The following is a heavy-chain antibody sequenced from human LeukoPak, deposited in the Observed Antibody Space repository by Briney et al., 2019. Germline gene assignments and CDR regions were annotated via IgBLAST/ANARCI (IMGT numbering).Heavy chain of an antibody. CDR3: ASNYGDYAPFDY. V-gene: IGHV1-69*05. D-gene: IGHD4-17*01. Sequence: EASVKVSCKASGYTFTSYDITWVRQATGHGLEWMGGSIPLFGTANYAQKFQGRVTITTDESTSTADMELSSLRSEDTAVYYCASNYGDYAPFDYWGQGTLVTVSS. J-gene: IGHJ4*02. CDR1: GYTFTSYD. CDR2: SIPLFGTA.